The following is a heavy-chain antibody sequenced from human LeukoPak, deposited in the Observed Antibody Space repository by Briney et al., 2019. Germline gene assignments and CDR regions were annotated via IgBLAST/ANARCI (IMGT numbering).Heavy chain of an antibody. Sequence: PSETLSLTCTVSGASVSGDPYYWGWLRQPPGKGLEWIGNIYYSGSTYYNASLQSRVTISIETSKNQFSLRLNSVTAADTAVYYCARQEIGLRSFDPWGQGTLVTVSS. CDR2: IYYSGST. D-gene: IGHD3/OR15-3a*01. CDR1: GASVSGDPYY. V-gene: IGHV4-39*01. CDR3: ARQEIGLRSFDP. J-gene: IGHJ5*02.